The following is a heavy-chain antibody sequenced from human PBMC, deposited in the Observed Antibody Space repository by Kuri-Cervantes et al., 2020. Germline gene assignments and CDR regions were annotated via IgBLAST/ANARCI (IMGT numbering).Heavy chain of an antibody. CDR1: GGSFSGYY. CDR3: ARALVGGKKGCWFDP. Sequence: SETLSLTCAVYGGSFSGYYWSWIRQPPGKGLEWIGEINHSGSTNYNPSLKSLVTISVDASKNQFSLKLSSVTAADTAVYYCARALVGGKKGCWFDPWGQGTLVTVSS. J-gene: IGHJ5*02. CDR2: INHSGST. D-gene: IGHD3-10*01. V-gene: IGHV4-34*09.